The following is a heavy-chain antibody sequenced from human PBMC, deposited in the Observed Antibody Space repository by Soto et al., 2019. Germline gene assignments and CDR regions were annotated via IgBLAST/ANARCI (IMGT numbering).Heavy chain of an antibody. D-gene: IGHD3-22*01. V-gene: IGHV5-51*01. CDR3: ARQAEDYYDSSGYHWALDY. CDR1: GYIFTSYW. Sequence: GESLKISCKGSGYIFTSYWINWVRQMPGKGLEWMGSIYPGDSDTRYSPSFQGQVTISVDKAISTAYLQWSSLKASDTAMFYCARQAEDYYDSSGYHWALDYWGQGTLVTVSS. J-gene: IGHJ4*02. CDR2: IYPGDSDT.